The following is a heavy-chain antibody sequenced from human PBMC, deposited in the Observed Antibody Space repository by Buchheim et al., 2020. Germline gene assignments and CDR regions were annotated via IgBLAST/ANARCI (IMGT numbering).Heavy chain of an antibody. Sequence: EVQLLESGGGLVQPGGSLRLSCAASGFTFSSYAMSWVRQAPGKGLEWVSAISGSGGSTYYADSVKGRFTISRDNSKNTLYLQMNSLRAEDTAVYYCARGVGGSGYCSSTSCYADYYYGMDVWGQGTT. CDR1: GFTFSSYA. J-gene: IGHJ6*02. V-gene: IGHV3-23*01. D-gene: IGHD2-2*01. CDR3: ARGVGGSGYCSSTSCYADYYYGMDV. CDR2: ISGSGGST.